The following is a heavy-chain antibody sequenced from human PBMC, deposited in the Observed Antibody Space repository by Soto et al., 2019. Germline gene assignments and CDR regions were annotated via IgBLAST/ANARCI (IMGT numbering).Heavy chain of an antibody. Sequence: SETLSLTCTVSGGSISSSIYYWGWIRQPPGKGLEWIGSIYYSGSTYYNPSLKSRVTISVDTSKNQFSLKLSSVTAADTAVYYCARGYSSGYLGNWFGPWGQGTLVTVSS. J-gene: IGHJ5*02. CDR2: IYYSGST. CDR1: GGSISSSIYY. V-gene: IGHV4-39*07. D-gene: IGHD3-22*01. CDR3: ARGYSSGYLGNWFGP.